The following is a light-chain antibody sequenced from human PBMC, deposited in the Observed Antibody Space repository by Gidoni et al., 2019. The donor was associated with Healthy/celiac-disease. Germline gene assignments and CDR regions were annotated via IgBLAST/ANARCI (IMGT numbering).Light chain of an antibody. CDR1: KLGDKY. V-gene: IGLV3-1*01. J-gene: IGLJ1*01. CDR3: QAWDSSSFV. Sequence: SYELTQPPSLSVSPGQTASITCPGDKLGDKYACWYQQMPGQSPVLVIYQDSKRPSGIPERFSGSNSGNTATLTISGTQAMDEADYYCQAWDSSSFVFGTGTKVTVL. CDR2: QDS.